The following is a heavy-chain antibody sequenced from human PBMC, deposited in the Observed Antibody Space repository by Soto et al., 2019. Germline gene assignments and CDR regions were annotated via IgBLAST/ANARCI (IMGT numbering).Heavy chain of an antibody. Sequence: PGGSLRLSCAASGFTFSGYYMSWIRQAPGKGQEWVSYISSSGNTIYYADSVKGRFTISRDKAKNSLYLLMDSLRAEDTAVYYCARDLGSLAYYFDYWGQGALVTVSS. CDR3: ARDLGSLAYYFDY. CDR1: GFTFSGYY. J-gene: IGHJ4*02. D-gene: IGHD1-26*01. V-gene: IGHV3-11*01. CDR2: ISSSGNTI.